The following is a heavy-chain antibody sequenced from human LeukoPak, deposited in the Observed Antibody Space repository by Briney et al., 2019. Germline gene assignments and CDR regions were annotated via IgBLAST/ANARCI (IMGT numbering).Heavy chain of an antibody. CDR3: AKSQPRLYCSGGSCYPGFDY. V-gene: IGHV1-69*13. CDR1: GGTFSSYA. J-gene: IGHJ4*02. CDR2: IIPIFGTA. Sequence: EASVKVSCKASGGTFSSYAISWVRQAPGQGLEWMGGIIPIFGTANYAQKFQGRVTITADESTSTAYMELSSLRSEDTAVYYCAKSQPRLYCSGGSCYPGFDYWAQGTLVTVSS. D-gene: IGHD2-15*01.